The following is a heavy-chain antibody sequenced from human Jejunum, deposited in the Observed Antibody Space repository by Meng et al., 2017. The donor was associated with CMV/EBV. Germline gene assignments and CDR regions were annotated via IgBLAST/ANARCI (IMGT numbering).Heavy chain of an antibody. V-gene: IGHV4-4*07. Sequence: VQLQESVPSPVMPSETLSHTCSVSGGSNRTYYWTWIRQPDGKGLEWIGRIYTSGSTHYNPSLKSRVTMSVDTYKTQFSLKVSSVTAADTAVYYFARENSGYDYWGQGTLVTVSS. CDR3: ARENSGYDY. CDR1: GGSNRTYY. CDR2: IYTSGST. D-gene: IGHD5-12*01. J-gene: IGHJ4*02.